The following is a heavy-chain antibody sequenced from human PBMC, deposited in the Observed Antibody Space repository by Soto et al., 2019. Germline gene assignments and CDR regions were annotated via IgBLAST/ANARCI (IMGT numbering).Heavy chain of an antibody. CDR2: IWSDGNFQ. Sequence: QEHLVESGGGVAQPGKSLRLSCAASGFDFSQFGMNWVRQAPGKGLEWVSGIWSDGNFQEYVASVKGRFSISRDDSKNTLYLQMNCLRPDVTAVYFCARSICMARRYFYYYGMDLWGQGTTVTVAS. CDR3: ARSICMARRYFYYYGMDL. V-gene: IGHV3-33*01. CDR1: GFDFSQFG. D-gene: IGHD3-3*02. J-gene: IGHJ6*02.